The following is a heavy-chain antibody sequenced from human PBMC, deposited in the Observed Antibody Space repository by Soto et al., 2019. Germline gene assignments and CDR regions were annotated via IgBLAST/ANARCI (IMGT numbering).Heavy chain of an antibody. J-gene: IGHJ2*01. CDR2: ISSSSSTI. D-gene: IGHD1-26*01. CDR3: ARDPGRWELLAYWYFDL. CDR1: GFTFSSYS. V-gene: IGHV3-48*02. Sequence: GGSLRLSCAASGFTFSSYSMNWVRQAPGKGLEWVSYISSSSSTIYYADSVKGRFTISRDNAKNSLYLQMNSLRDEDTAVYYCARDPGRWELLAYWYFDLWGRGTLVTVS.